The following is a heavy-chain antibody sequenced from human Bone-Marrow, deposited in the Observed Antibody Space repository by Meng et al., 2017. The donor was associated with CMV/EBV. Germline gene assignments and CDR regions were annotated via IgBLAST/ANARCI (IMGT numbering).Heavy chain of an antibody. Sequence: SGGTFSSYDISWVRQPPGQGLEWMGGIIPIFGTANYAQKFQGRVTITADKSTSTAYMELSSLRSEDTAVYYCARDHDSRGTSGWLDPWGQGTLVTVSS. CDR1: GGTFSSYD. CDR2: IIPIFGTA. V-gene: IGHV1-69*06. D-gene: IGHD4-11*01. CDR3: ARDHDSRGTSGWLDP. J-gene: IGHJ5*02.